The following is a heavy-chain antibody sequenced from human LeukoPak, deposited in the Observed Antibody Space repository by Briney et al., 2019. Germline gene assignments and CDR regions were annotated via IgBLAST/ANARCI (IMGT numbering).Heavy chain of an antibody. CDR2: IYYSGST. CDR1: GGSISSYY. Sequence: SETLSLTCTVSGGSISSYYRSWIRQPPGKGLEWIGYIYYSGSTNYNPSLKSRVTISVDTSKNQFSLKLSSVTAADTAVYYCASQTTGWYFDLWGRGTLVTVSS. D-gene: IGHD1-1*01. V-gene: IGHV4-59*01. J-gene: IGHJ2*01. CDR3: ASQTTGWYFDL.